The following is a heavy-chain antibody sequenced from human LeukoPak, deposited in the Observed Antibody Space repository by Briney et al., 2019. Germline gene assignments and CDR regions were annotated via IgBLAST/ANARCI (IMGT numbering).Heavy chain of an antibody. J-gene: IGHJ4*02. V-gene: IGHV3-7*01. CDR1: GFTFRSYW. CDR3: ARLPGSFYLYYFDS. D-gene: IGHD1-26*01. Sequence: GGSLRLSCAASGFTFRSYWMSWVRQAPGKGLEWVANIKYDGSETYYVDSVKGRFTLSRDNAQDSVFLQMNSLRAEDTAVYYCARLPGSFYLYYFDSWGQGTLVTVSS. CDR2: IKYDGSET.